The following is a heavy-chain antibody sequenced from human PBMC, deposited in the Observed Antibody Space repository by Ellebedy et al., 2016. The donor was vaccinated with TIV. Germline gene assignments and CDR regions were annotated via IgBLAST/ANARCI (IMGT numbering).Heavy chain of an antibody. CDR1: GGSISGHY. V-gene: IGHV4-59*11. Sequence: SETLSLTCIVSGGSISGHYWSWIRQPPGKGLEWIGYIYYSGTTNYDPSLRSRVTISVDTSENQFSLRLSSVTAADTAVYYCARGPPLGYCSSTSCVIDYWGQGTLVTVSS. CDR2: IYYSGTT. J-gene: IGHJ4*02. CDR3: ARGPPLGYCSSTSCVIDY. D-gene: IGHD2-2*01.